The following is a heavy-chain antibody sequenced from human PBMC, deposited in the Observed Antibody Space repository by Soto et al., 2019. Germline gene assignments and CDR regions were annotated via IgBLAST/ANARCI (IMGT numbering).Heavy chain of an antibody. J-gene: IGHJ5*02. CDR2: IYYSGST. CDR1: GGSISSYY. Sequence: QVQLQESGPGLVKPSETLSLTSTVSGGSISSYYWSWIRQPPGKGLEWIGYIYYSGSTNYNPSLKSRVTISVDTSKNQFSLKLSSVTAADTAVYYCARGRGYSYGYWFDPWGQGTLVTVSS. V-gene: IGHV4-59*01. D-gene: IGHD5-18*01. CDR3: ARGRGYSYGYWFDP.